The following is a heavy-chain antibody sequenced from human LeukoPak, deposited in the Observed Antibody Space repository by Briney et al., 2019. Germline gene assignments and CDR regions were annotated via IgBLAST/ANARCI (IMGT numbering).Heavy chain of an antibody. CDR3: ARASNSGSFFFDH. J-gene: IGHJ4*02. D-gene: IGHD1-26*01. Sequence: GGSLRLSCVASGFTFSTYNIYWVRHLPGKGLQWVSSIYSGSTYIYYADLVKGRFTISRDDAKNSVYLQMNSLSDEDTAVYYCARASNSGSFFFDHWGQGTLVTVSS. CDR2: IYSGSTYI. V-gene: IGHV3-21*01. CDR1: GFTFSTYN.